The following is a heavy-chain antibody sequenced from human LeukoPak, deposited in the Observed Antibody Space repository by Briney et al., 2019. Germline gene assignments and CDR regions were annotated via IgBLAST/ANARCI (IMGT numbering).Heavy chain of an antibody. V-gene: IGHV1-69*04. CDR1: GGTFSSYA. Sequence: GASVKVSCRASGGTFSSYAISWVRQAPAQGLEWMGRIITILGIAKYAHKFQGRVTITADKSTSTAYMELSSLRSEDTAVYYCARTYVDTAMAYYYGMDVWGQGTTVTVSS. J-gene: IGHJ6*02. CDR3: ARTYVDTAMAYYYGMDV. CDR2: IITILGIA. D-gene: IGHD5-18*01.